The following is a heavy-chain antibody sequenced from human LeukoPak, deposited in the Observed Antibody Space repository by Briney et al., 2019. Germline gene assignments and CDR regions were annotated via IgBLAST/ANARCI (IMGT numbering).Heavy chain of an antibody. V-gene: IGHV1-69*01. J-gene: IGHJ4*02. D-gene: IGHD2-2*02. CDR3: ARWDIVVVPAAIGYFDY. CDR1: GGTFSSYA. CDR2: IITIFGTA. Sequence: SVKVSCKASGGTFSSYAISWVRQAPGQGLEWMGGIITIFGTANYAQKFQGRVTITADESTSTAYMELSSLRSEDTAVYYCARWDIVVVPAAIGYFDYWGQGTLVTVSS.